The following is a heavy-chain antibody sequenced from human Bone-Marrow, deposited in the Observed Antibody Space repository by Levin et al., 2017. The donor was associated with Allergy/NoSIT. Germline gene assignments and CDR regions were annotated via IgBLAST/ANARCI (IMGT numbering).Heavy chain of an antibody. CDR1: GDSISSGDYY. V-gene: IGHV4-30-4*01. CDR3: ARGMFGQLWNDY. CDR2: IYYSGTT. Sequence: ASETLSLTCTVSGDSISSGDYYWSWIRQPPGKGLEWIGYIYYSGTTSYNPSLKSRLTMSIDTSKKLFSLTLSSVTAADTAVYYCARGMFGQLWNDYWGQGTLVTVSS. D-gene: IGHD3-10*02. J-gene: IGHJ4*02.